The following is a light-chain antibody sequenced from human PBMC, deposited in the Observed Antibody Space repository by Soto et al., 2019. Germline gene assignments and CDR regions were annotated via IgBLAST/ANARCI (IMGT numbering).Light chain of an antibody. V-gene: IGLV2-8*01. CDR1: SSDVGGYNY. CDR2: EVS. CDR3: SSYADSITLYV. Sequence: QSARTQPPSASGSPGQSVTISCTGTSSDVGGYNYVSWYQQHPGKAPKLMIYEVSKRPSGVPDRFTGSKSANTPSLTVSGLQAEEEAYYYCSSYADSITLYVFGAGAKVTVL. J-gene: IGLJ1*01.